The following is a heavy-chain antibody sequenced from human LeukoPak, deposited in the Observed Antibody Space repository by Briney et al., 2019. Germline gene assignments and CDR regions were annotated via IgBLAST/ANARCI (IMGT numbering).Heavy chain of an antibody. CDR2: ISGSGGST. D-gene: IGHD3-10*01. Sequence: GGSLRLSCAASGFTFSSYAMSWVRQAPGKGLEWVSAISGSGGSTYYADSVKGRFTISRDNSENTLYLQMNSLRAEDTAVYYCAKDLVVRGVMNDYWGQGTLVTVSS. CDR1: GFTFSSYA. CDR3: AKDLVVRGVMNDY. J-gene: IGHJ4*02. V-gene: IGHV3-23*01.